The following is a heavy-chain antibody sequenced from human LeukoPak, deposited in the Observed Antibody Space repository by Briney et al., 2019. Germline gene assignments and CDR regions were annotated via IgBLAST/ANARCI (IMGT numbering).Heavy chain of an antibody. V-gene: IGHV1-2*02. CDR1: GYTFTGYY. CDR3: ARDPGYKTLDY. CDR2: ININTGGT. J-gene: IGHJ4*02. D-gene: IGHD1-1*01. Sequence: ASVKVSCKTFGYTFTGYYLHWVRQAPGQGLECMGWININTGGTTYPQKFKGRVTMTRDTSITTAYMELSSLTSDDTAVYYCARDPGYKTLDYWGQGTLVTVSS.